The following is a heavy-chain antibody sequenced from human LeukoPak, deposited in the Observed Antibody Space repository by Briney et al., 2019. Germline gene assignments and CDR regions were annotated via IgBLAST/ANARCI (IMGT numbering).Heavy chain of an antibody. CDR2: ISYDGVNK. Sequence: GGSLRLSCEASGFSFSSFAMHWVRQAPGKGLEWVAIISYDGVNKYYADSVKGRFTISRDNSNNTLYLQMNSLRADDTAVYYCATDRGYSSGWYEGDFQHWGQGTLVTVSS. D-gene: IGHD6-19*01. V-gene: IGHV3-30*04. J-gene: IGHJ1*01. CDR1: GFSFSSFA. CDR3: ATDRGYSSGWYEGDFQH.